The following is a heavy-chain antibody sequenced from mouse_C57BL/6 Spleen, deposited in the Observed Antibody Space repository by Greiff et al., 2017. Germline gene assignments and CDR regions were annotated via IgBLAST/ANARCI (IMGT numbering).Heavy chain of an antibody. V-gene: IGHV1-55*01. D-gene: IGHD1-1*01. J-gene: IGHJ2*01. CDR2: IYPGSGST. Sequence: QVQLQQPGAELVKPGASVKMSCKASGYTFTSYWITWVKQRPGQGLEWIGDIYPGSGSTNYNEKFKSKATLAVDTSSSTAYMQLSSLTSEDSAVYYGARRYSGSRGNYFGYWGQGTTLTVST. CDR3: ARRYSGSRGNYFGY. CDR1: GYTFTSYW.